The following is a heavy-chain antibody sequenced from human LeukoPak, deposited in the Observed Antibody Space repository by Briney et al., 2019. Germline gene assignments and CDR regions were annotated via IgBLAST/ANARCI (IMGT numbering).Heavy chain of an antibody. V-gene: IGHV4-61*02. Sequence: PSETLSLTCTVPGDSISSGDYYGSWIRQPAGKGLEWIGRISSSGSTNYNPSLKSRVTISVDTSKNQFSLKLSSVTAADTAVYFCARGPYSYDSSGAFDIWGQGTMVTVSS. D-gene: IGHD3-22*01. CDR2: ISSSGST. CDR1: GDSISSGDYY. CDR3: ARGPYSYDSSGAFDI. J-gene: IGHJ3*02.